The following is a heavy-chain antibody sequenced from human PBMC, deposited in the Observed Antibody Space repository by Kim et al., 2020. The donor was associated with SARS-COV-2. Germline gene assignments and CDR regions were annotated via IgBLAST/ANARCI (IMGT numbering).Heavy chain of an antibody. CDR2: ISYDGSNK. Sequence: GGSLRLSCAASGFTFSSYGMHWVRQAPGKGLEWVAVISYDGSNKYYADSVKGRFTISRDNSKNTLYLQMNSLRAEDTAVYYCAKGAFYGSGSKSIDYWGQGTLVTVSS. CDR1: GFTFSSYG. J-gene: IGHJ4*02. CDR3: AKGAFYGSGSKSIDY. V-gene: IGHV3-30*18. D-gene: IGHD3-10*01.